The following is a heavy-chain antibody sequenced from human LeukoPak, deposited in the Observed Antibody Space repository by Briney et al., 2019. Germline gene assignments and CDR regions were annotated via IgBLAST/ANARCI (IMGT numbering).Heavy chain of an antibody. CDR1: GASISGSSHYF. CDR2: IYCSGIT. Sequence: SETLSLTCTVSGASISGSSHYFWGWIRQTPGKGLEWIGSIYCSGITYYTPSLKSRLTISVDTSRNQFSLKLSSVTAADTAVYYCARGKPGGPFDILTAPWDYWGQGTLVTVSS. V-gene: IGHV4-39*07. CDR3: ARGKPGGPFDILTAPWDY. J-gene: IGHJ4*02. D-gene: IGHD3-9*01.